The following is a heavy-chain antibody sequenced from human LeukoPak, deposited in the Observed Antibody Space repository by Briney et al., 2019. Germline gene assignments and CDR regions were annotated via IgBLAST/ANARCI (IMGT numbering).Heavy chain of an antibody. J-gene: IGHJ6*02. Sequence: AGSLRLSCAGSGFTFSETRRTWVRQVPGHGLEWVAHINHEGGGIQYVDSVKGRFSISRDNAKGSVYLQMNSLGAEDTAIYHCATYINWVAGDVWGQGTTVIVSS. D-gene: IGHD1-1*01. CDR1: GFTFSETR. CDR2: INHEGGGI. V-gene: IGHV3-7*01. CDR3: ATYINWVAGDV.